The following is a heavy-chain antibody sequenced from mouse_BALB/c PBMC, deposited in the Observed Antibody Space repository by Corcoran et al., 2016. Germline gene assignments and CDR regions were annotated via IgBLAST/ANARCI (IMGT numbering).Heavy chain of an antibody. Sequence: QIQLVQSEPELKKPGETVKISCKASGYNFTNYGMNWVKQAPGKGLKWMGWINTYTGEPTYADDFKGRFAFSLETSASTAYLQINNLKNEDTATYFCAREPLAMDYWGQGTSVTVSS. CDR1: GYNFTNYG. J-gene: IGHJ4*01. CDR3: AREPLAMDY. V-gene: IGHV9-3-1*01. CDR2: INTYTGEP.